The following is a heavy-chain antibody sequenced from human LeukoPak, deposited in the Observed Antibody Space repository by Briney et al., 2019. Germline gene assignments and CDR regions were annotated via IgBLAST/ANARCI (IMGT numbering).Heavy chain of an antibody. Sequence: GGSLRLSCAASGFTFSSYWMSWVRQAPGKGLEWVANIKQDGSEKYYVDSVKGRFTISRDNAKNSLYLQMNSLRAEDTAVYYCAREIYCSSTSCYTGYFQHWGQGTLVTVSS. J-gene: IGHJ1*01. CDR2: IKQDGSEK. CDR3: AREIYCSSTSCYTGYFQH. V-gene: IGHV3-7*01. D-gene: IGHD2-2*02. CDR1: GFTFSSYW.